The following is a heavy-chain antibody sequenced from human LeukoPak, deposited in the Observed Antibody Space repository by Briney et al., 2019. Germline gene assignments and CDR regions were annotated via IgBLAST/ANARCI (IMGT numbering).Heavy chain of an antibody. CDR3: RGSGSYYLTN. D-gene: IGHD3-10*01. CDR1: GGSISSSNW. CDR2: IYHSGST. V-gene: IGHV4-4*02. J-gene: IGHJ4*02. Sequence: SETLTHTCAVSGGSISSSNWWSWVRRPPGKGLEWIGEIYHSGSTNYNPSLKSRVTISVDKSKNQFSLKLSSVTAADTAVYYCRGSGSYYLTNGGQGPLVTVSS.